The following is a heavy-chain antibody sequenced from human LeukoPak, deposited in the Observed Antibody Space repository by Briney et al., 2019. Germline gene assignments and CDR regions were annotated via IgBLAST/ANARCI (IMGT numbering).Heavy chain of an antibody. CDR2: IRSKPQSYAT. Sequence: GASVKVSCKVSGYTLTELSLHWVRQASGEGLEWVGRIRSKPQSYATAYDESLKGRFTISRDDSKNTAYLQMSSLKIEDTAVYYCTRVGPSTVVDYWGQGTQVTVSS. J-gene: IGHJ4*02. D-gene: IGHD1-26*01. CDR3: TRVGPSTVVDY. V-gene: IGHV3-73*01. CDR1: GYTLTELS.